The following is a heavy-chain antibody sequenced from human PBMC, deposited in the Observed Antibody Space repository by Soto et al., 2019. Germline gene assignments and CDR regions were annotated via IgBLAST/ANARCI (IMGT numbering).Heavy chain of an antibody. V-gene: IGHV4-4*02. Sequence: PSETLSLTCAVSGGSISSSNWWSWVRQPPGKGLEWIGEIYHSGSTNYNPSLKSRVTISVDKSKNQFSLKLSSVTAADTAVYYCARGGRYSYGRWGMDVWGQGTTVTVSS. J-gene: IGHJ6*02. CDR2: IYHSGST. CDR1: GGSISSSNW. CDR3: ARGGRYSYGRWGMDV. D-gene: IGHD5-18*01.